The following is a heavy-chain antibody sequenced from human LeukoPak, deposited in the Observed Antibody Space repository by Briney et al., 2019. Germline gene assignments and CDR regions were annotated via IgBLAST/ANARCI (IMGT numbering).Heavy chain of an antibody. CDR3: AKDFWYSSGWFATEYFQH. CDR1: GFTFSSYA. V-gene: IGHV3-23*01. CDR2: ISGSGGST. J-gene: IGHJ1*01. Sequence: GGSLRLSCAASGFTFSSYAMSWVRQAPGKGLEWVSAISGSGGSTYYADSVKGRFTISRDNSKNTLYLQTNSLRAEDTAVYYCAKDFWYSSGWFATEYFQHWGQGTLVTVSS. D-gene: IGHD6-19*01.